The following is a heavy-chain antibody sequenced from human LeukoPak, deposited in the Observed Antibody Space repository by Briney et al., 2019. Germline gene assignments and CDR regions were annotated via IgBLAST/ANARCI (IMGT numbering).Heavy chain of an antibody. V-gene: IGHV1-69*02. J-gene: IGHJ1*01. D-gene: IGHD2-21*02. Sequence: GSSGKVSCKASGGTFNSYSISWVRQAPGQGLQWMGRIIPILGLANYAQKFQARVTITADKSTSTAYMELSSLRSEDTAVYYCARNCGGDCLRTPDYFHHWGQGTLVTVSS. CDR3: ARNCGGDCLRTPDYFHH. CDR1: GGTFNSYS. CDR2: IIPILGLA.